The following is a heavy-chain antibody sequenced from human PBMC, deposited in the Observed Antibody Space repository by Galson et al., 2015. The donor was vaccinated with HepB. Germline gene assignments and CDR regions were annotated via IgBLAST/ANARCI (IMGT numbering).Heavy chain of an antibody. J-gene: IGHJ6*02. D-gene: IGHD2-2*01. CDR1: GHTFSDYA. V-gene: IGHV1-3*04. CDR3: ACFSDNGDDQYQGLDV. CDR2: INTGNGDT. Sequence: SVKVSCKASGHTFSDYAVHWVRQAPGQRPEWMGWINTGNGDTKYSQNFQARLTFTRDASAKTAYMELRSLISTDTSVYYCACFSDNGDDQYQGLDVWGQGTTLTVAS.